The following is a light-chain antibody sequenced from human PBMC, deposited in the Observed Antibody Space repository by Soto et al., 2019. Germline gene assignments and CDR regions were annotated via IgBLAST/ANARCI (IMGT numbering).Light chain of an antibody. CDR1: QSVSTY. V-gene: IGKV3-11*01. CDR2: DIS. Sequence: EIVLTQSPATLSLSPGEGATLSCRASQSVSTYLAWYQQKPGQAPRLLIYDISTRAPGIPARFSGSGSATDFNLTISSLETEDWAVYHGQQRSHWPPVTFGQGTRLEI. J-gene: IGKJ5*01. CDR3: QQRSHWPPVT.